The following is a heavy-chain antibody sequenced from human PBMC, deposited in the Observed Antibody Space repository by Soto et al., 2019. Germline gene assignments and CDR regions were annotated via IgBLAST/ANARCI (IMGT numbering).Heavy chain of an antibody. J-gene: IGHJ4*02. V-gene: IGHV4-30-4*08. CDR2: IYYSGST. Sequence: LRLSCAASGFTFSSYSMNWVRQAPGKGLEWIGYIYYSGSTYYNPSLKSRVTISVDTSKNQFSLKLSSVTAADTAVYYCARVRAGLPYFDYWGQGTLVTVSS. CDR3: ARVRAGLPYFDY. D-gene: IGHD2-15*01. CDR1: GFTFSSYS.